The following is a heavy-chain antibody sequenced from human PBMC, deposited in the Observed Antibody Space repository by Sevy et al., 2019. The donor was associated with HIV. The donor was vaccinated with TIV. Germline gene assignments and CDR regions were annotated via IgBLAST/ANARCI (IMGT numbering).Heavy chain of an antibody. CDR1: GFSFSGYV. Sequence: LTCAASGFSFSGYVMNWVRQAPGKGLEWVSSISGRDSSTYYADSVRGRFIISRDNSENTLYLQMNGLRAEDTAVYYCAKVTLWELLAAHDAFDVWGQGTMVTVSS. J-gene: IGHJ3*01. V-gene: IGHV3-23*01. CDR2: ISGRDSST. CDR3: AKVTLWELLAAHDAFDV. D-gene: IGHD1-26*01.